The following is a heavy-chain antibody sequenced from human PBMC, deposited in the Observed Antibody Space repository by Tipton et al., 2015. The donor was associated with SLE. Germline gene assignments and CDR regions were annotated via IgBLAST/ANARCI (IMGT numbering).Heavy chain of an antibody. CDR1: GVSISTYY. J-gene: IGHJ3*01. CDR2: FYFSGSS. CDR3: ARHLGVIVAFED. D-gene: IGHD3-10*01. Sequence: TLSLTCSVSGVSISTYYWSWLRQSPGKGLEWIGFFYFSGSSQYNPSLKSRVAISADASNNQFSLELRSVTAADTAVYYCARHLGVIVAFEDWGQGTVLTVSS. V-gene: IGHV4-59*01.